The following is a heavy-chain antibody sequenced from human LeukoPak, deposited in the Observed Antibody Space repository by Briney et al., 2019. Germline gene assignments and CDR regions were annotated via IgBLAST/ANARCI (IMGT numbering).Heavy chain of an antibody. CDR1: GFTFTNYY. CDR2: INPTGGDT. Sequence: ASVKVSCKASGFTFTNYYFHWVRQAPGQGLEWMAIINPTGGDTNYAHKFQGRVTTTRDMSTTTVYMELSSLRSEDTAVYYCARGACKGGSCYCFDYWGQGTLVTVSP. D-gene: IGHD2-15*01. V-gene: IGHV1-46*01. J-gene: IGHJ4*02. CDR3: ARGACKGGSCYCFDY.